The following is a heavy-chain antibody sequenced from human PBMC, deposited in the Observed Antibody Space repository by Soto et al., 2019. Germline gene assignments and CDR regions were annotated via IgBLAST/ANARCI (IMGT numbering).Heavy chain of an antibody. CDR3: ARGRPSNSIVGADAFDI. D-gene: IGHD1-26*01. V-gene: IGHV3-7*03. Sequence: GGSLRLSCAASGFTFSSYWMSWVRQAPGKGLEWVANIKQDGSEKYYVDSVKGRFTISRDNAKNSLYLQMNSLRAEDTAVYYCARGRPSNSIVGADAFDIWGQGTMVNVSS. CDR1: GFTFSSYW. J-gene: IGHJ3*02. CDR2: IKQDGSEK.